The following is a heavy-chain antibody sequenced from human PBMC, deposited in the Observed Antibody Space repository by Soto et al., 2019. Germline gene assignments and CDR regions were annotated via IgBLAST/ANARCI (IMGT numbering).Heavy chain of an antibody. CDR1: GYTFTSYG. Sequence: QVHLVQSGAEVKKPGASVKVSCKASGYTFTSYGITWVRQATGQGLEWMGWISAHNGNTDYAQKLQGRVIVTRDNSTSTAYMELRSLISDDTAVYYCARGRYGDYWGQGALVTVSS. V-gene: IGHV1-18*01. CDR2: ISAHNGNT. CDR3: ARGRYGDY. D-gene: IGHD1-1*01. J-gene: IGHJ4*02.